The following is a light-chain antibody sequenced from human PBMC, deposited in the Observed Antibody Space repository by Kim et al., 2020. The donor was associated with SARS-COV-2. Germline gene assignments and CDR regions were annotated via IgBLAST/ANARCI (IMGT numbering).Light chain of an antibody. V-gene: IGLV3-9*01. CDR3: QVWDSNTEV. CDR1: NIGSKN. J-gene: IGLJ2*01. Sequence: SYELTQPLSVSVALGQTARITCGGNNIGSKNVHWYQQKPGQAPVLVIYRDSNRPSGIPERFSGSNSGSTATLTISRAQAGDEADYYCQVWDSNTEVFGGGTQLTVL. CDR2: RDS.